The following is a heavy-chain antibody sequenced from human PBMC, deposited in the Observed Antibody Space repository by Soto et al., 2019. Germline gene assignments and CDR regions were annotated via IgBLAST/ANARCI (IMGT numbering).Heavy chain of an antibody. D-gene: IGHD5-18*01. V-gene: IGHV3-30-3*01. CDR3: ATGIQLWFMDY. CDR2: ISYDGSNK. Sequence: VQLVESGGGLVKPGGSLRLSCAASGFTFSSYAMHWVRQAPGKGLEWVAVISYDGSNKYYADSVKGRFTISRDNSKNTLYLQMNSLRAEDTAVYYCATGIQLWFMDYWGQGTLVTVSS. J-gene: IGHJ4*02. CDR1: GFTFSSYA.